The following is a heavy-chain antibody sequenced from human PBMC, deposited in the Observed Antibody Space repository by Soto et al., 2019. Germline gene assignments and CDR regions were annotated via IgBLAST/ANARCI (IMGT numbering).Heavy chain of an antibody. Sequence: GSLRLSCAASGLTFSSYAMTWVRQAPGKGLEWVSAIGGSTSSTYYADSVKGRFTISRDNSKNTLYLQMNSLRAEDTAVYYCAKDLYGDYGATGEDWGQGTLVTVSS. CDR2: IGGSTSST. V-gene: IGHV3-23*01. CDR3: AKDLYGDYGATGED. D-gene: IGHD4-17*01. J-gene: IGHJ4*02. CDR1: GLTFSSYA.